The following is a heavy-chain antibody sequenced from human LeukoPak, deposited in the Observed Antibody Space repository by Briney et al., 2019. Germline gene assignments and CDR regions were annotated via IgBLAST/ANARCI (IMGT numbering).Heavy chain of an antibody. CDR3: ARVDCSGGSCYSGYYYYYMDV. V-gene: IGHV1-18*01. D-gene: IGHD2-15*01. CDR1: GYTITSYG. CDR2: ISAYNGNT. Sequence: GASVKVSCKASGYTITSYGISWVRQAPGQGLEWMGWISAYNGNTNYAQKLQGRVTMTTDTSTSTAYMELRSLRSDDTAVYYCARVDCSGGSCYSGYYYYYMDVWGKGTTVTISS. J-gene: IGHJ6*03.